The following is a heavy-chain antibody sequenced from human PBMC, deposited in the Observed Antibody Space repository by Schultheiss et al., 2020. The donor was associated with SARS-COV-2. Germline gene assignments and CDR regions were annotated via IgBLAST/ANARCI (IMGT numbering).Heavy chain of an antibody. V-gene: IGHV4-34*01. CDR3: ASSSGWYGAYYYYYYIDV. J-gene: IGHJ6*03. Sequence: SETLSLTCAVSGGSISSYYWSWTRQPPGKVLEWIGEINHSGTTNYNPSLKSRVTISVDTSKNQFSLKLSSVTAADTAVYYCASSSGWYGAYYYYYYIDVWGKGTTVTVSS. CDR1: GGSISSYY. CDR2: INHSGTT. D-gene: IGHD6-19*01.